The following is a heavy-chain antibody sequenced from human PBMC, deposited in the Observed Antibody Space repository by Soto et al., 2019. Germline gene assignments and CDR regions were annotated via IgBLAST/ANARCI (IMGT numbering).Heavy chain of an antibody. CDR2: IDNDGNRP. CDR3: VRDRPNNWFDP. V-gene: IGHV3-74*01. J-gene: IGHJ5*02. CDR1: GFTFSSYW. Sequence: EGQLVESGGGLVQPGESLRLSCAASGFTFSSYWMHWVRQVPGKGLVWVSRIDNDGNRPAYADSVKGRFTISRDNAKNTVYLQMNSLRAEDTAMYYCVRDRPNNWFDPWGQGTLVTVSS.